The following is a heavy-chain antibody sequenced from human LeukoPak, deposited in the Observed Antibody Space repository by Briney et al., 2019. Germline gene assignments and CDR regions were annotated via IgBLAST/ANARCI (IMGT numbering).Heavy chain of an antibody. D-gene: IGHD1-20*01. CDR2: IFHSGST. V-gene: IGHV4-39*07. CDR1: GGSISRIDYH. Sequence: SETLSLTCAVSGGSISRIDYHWGWIRQPPGKGLEWIASIFHSGSTYYNPSLKSRVTISVDTSNNQFSLKLSSVTAADTAVYYCARAGLNFYFDYWGQGTLVTVSS. J-gene: IGHJ4*02. CDR3: ARAGLNFYFDY.